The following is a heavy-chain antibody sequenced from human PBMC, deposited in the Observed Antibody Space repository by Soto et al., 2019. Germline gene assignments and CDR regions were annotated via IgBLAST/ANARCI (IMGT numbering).Heavy chain of an antibody. Sequence: GGSLRLSCSASGFTFSTYSMNWVRQAPGKGLEWVSSISSSSSYIYYADSVKGRFTISRDNTKNSLYLQMNSLRAEDTAVYYCASTPIQYSGSYGHLKRLGPYYYGMDVWGQGTTVTVSS. D-gene: IGHD1-26*01. CDR1: GFTFSTYS. V-gene: IGHV3-21*01. CDR3: ASTPIQYSGSYGHLKRLGPYYYGMDV. J-gene: IGHJ6*02. CDR2: ISSSSSYI.